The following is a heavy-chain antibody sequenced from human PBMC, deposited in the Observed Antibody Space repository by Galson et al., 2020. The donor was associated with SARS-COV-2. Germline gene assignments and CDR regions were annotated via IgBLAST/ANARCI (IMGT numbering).Heavy chain of an antibody. V-gene: IGHV3-53*01. J-gene: IGHJ2*01. Sequence: GRSLRLSCAASGFTVSNTYMSWVRQAPGKGLEWVSIIYSGGITYYAESVKGRFSISRDNSKNTLFLQMNSLRAEDTAVYYCARVVYDDIWGAYDRFDLWGRGTLVTVSS. CDR1: GFTVSNTY. D-gene: IGHD3-16*01. CDR2: IYSGGIT. CDR3: ARVVYDDIWGAYDRFDL.